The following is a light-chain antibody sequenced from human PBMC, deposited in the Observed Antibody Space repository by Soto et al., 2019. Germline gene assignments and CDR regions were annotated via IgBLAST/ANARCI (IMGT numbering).Light chain of an antibody. J-gene: IGLJ1*01. Sequence: QSVLTLPASVSGSPGQSITISCTGTSSDVGGYNFVSWYQQHPGKVPKLMIFDVNRRPSGVSDRFSGSKTGNTASLTISGLQAEDEGDYYCCSYTSSSTHVFGSGTELTVL. CDR2: DVN. CDR1: SSDVGGYNF. V-gene: IGLV2-14*03. CDR3: CSYTSSSTHV.